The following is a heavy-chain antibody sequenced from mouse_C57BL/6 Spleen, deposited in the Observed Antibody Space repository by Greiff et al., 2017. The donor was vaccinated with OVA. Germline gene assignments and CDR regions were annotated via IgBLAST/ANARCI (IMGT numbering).Heavy chain of an antibody. V-gene: IGHV3-6*01. J-gene: IGHJ4*01. Sequence: EVKLVESGPGLVKPSQSLSLTCSVTGYSLTSGYYWNWIRQFPGNKLEWMGYISYDGSNNYNPSLKNRISITRDTSKNQFFLKLNSVTTEDTATYYCAREGNSYAMDYWGQGTSVTVSS. CDR1: GYSLTSGYY. CDR2: ISYDGSN. D-gene: IGHD2-1*01. CDR3: AREGNSYAMDY.